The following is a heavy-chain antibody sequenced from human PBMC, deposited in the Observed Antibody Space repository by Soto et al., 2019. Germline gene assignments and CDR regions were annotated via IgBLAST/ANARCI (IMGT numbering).Heavy chain of an antibody. CDR1: GGSFSGYY. J-gene: IGHJ5*02. CDR2: INHSGST. V-gene: IGHV4-34*01. D-gene: IGHD2-15*01. Sequence: SETLSLTCAVYGGSFSGYYWSWIRQPPGKGLEWIGEINHSGSTNYNPSLKSRVTISVDTSKNQFSLKLSSVTAADTAVYYCARVSVVVVAANWFDPWGQGTLVTVSS. CDR3: ARVSVVVVAANWFDP.